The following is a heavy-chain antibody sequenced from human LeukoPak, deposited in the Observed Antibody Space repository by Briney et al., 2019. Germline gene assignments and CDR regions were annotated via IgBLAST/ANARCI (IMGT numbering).Heavy chain of an antibody. J-gene: IGHJ5*02. CDR1: GGSLSSSSYY. V-gene: IGHV4-61*01. CDR2: IYYSGST. CDR3: ARDGAYCGGDCPTGVFDP. Sequence: SETLSLTCTVSGGSLSSSSYYWGWIRQPPGKGLEWIGYIYYSGSTNYNPSLKSRVTISVDTSKNQFSLKLSSVTAADTAVYYCARDGAYCGGDCPTGVFDPWGQGTLVTVSS. D-gene: IGHD2-21*01.